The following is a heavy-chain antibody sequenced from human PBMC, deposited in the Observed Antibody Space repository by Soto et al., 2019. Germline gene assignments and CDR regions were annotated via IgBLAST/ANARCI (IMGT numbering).Heavy chain of an antibody. D-gene: IGHD2-8*01. V-gene: IGHV5-51*01. J-gene: IGHJ6*02. CDR3: AREGYCTNGVCYKNYYYGMDV. CDR1: GYSFTSYW. CDR2: IYPGDSDT. Sequence: PGESLKISCKGSGYSFTSYWIGWVRQMPGKGLEWMGIIYPGDSDTRYSPSFQGRVTISADKSISTAYLQWSSLKASDTAMYYCAREGYCTNGVCYKNYYYGMDVWGQGTTVTVSS.